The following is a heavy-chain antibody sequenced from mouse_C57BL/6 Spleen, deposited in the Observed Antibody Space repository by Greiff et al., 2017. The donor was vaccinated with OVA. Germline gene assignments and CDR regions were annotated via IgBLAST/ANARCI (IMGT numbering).Heavy chain of an antibody. CDR2: INPGSGGT. D-gene: IGHD1-1*01. J-gene: IGHJ2*01. CDR1: GYAFTNYL. Sequence: QVQLQQSGAELVRPGTSVKVSCKASGYAFTNYLLEWVKQRPGQGLEWIGVINPGSGGTNYNEKFKGKATLTADKSSSTAYMQLSSLTSEDSAVYFCAREASSYDYWGQGTTLTVSS. CDR3: AREASSYDY. V-gene: IGHV1-54*01.